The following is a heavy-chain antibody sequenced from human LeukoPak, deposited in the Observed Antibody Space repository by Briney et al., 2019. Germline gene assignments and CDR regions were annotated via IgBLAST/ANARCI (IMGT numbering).Heavy chain of an antibody. CDR1: GGSISSYY. CDR2: IYYSGST. Sequence: SETLSLTCTVSGGSISSYYWSWIRQPPGKRLEWIGYIYYSGSTNYNPSVKSRVTISVDPSKNQFSLKLSSVTAADTAVYYCARRRYSSSWYRSGWYFDLWGRGTLVTVSS. D-gene: IGHD6-13*01. CDR3: ARRRYSSSWYRSGWYFDL. V-gene: IGHV4-59*01. J-gene: IGHJ2*01.